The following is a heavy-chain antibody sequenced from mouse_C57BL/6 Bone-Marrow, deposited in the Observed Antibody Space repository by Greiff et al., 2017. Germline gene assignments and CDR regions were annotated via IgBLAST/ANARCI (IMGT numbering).Heavy chain of an antibody. V-gene: IGHV1-50*01. CDR2: IDPSDSYT. CDR3: AREEVHFDY. Sequence: QVQLQQPGAELVKPGASVKLSCKASGYTFTSYWMQWVKQRPGQGLEWIGEIDPSDSYTNYNQKFKGKATLTVDTSSSTAYMQLSSLTSEDSAVYYCAREEVHFDYGGQGTTLTVSS. CDR1: GYTFTSYW. J-gene: IGHJ2*01.